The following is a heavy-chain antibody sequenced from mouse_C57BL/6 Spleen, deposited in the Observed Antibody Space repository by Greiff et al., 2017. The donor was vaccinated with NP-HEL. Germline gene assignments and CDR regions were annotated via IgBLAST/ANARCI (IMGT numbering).Heavy chain of an antibody. D-gene: IGHD2-1*01. Sequence: VQLQQSGAELVRPGASVKLSCTASGFNIKDYYMHWVKQRPEQGLEWIGRIDPEDGDTEYAPKFQGKATMTADTSSNTAYLQLSSLTSEDSAVYYCARKGGIYYGNYVVLDYWGQGTTLTVSS. CDR2: IDPEDGDT. CDR1: GFNIKDYY. J-gene: IGHJ2*01. V-gene: IGHV14-1*01. CDR3: ARKGGIYYGNYVVLDY.